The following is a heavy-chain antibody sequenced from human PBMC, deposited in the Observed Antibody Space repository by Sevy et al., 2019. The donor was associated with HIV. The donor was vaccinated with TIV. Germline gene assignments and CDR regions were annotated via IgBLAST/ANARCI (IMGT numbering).Heavy chain of an antibody. CDR2: INPNSGGT. CDR3: ARDVYHSYSSSWYWFDP. D-gene: IGHD6-13*01. V-gene: IGHV1-2*02. J-gene: IGHJ5*02. CDR1: GYTFTGYY. Sequence: ASVKVSCKASGYTFTGYYMHWVRQAPGQGLEWMGWINPNSGGTNYAQKFQGRVTMTRDTSISTAYMELSRLRSDDTAVYYCARDVYHSYSSSWYWFDPSGQGTLVTVSS.